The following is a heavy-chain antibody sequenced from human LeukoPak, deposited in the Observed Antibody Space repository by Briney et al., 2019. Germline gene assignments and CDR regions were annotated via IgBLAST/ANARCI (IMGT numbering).Heavy chain of an antibody. V-gene: IGHV3-30*02. D-gene: IGHD6-13*01. CDR3: AKDHRYSSSWYGMTSFDY. Sequence: PGGSLRLSCAASGFTFSSYGMHWVRQAPGKGLEWVAFIRYDGSNKYYADSVKGRFTISRDNSKNTLYLRMNSLRAEDTAVYYCAKDHRYSSSWYGMTSFDYWGQGTLVTVSS. CDR1: GFTFSSYG. J-gene: IGHJ4*02. CDR2: IRYDGSNK.